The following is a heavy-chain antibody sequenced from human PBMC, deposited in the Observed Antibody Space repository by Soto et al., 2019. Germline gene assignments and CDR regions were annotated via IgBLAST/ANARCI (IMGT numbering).Heavy chain of an antibody. V-gene: IGHV4-39*01. CDR1: GGSFSNSNYY. J-gene: IGHJ4*02. CDR2: VYYRGRS. CDR3: VSQRTSVLTQAYFDY. D-gene: IGHD2-8*01. Sequence: LSLTCTVSGGSFSNSNYYWGWIRQSPGKGLEWIGSVYYRGRSYSKSSVKSRVTISVDTSKNQFSLNLNSVTASDTAVYFCVSQRTSVLTQAYFDYWGPGALVTVSS.